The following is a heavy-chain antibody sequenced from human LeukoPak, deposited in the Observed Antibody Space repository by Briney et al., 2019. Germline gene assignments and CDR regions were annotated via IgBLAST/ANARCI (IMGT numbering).Heavy chain of an antibody. J-gene: IGHJ4*02. CDR2: INYSGST. Sequence: SETLSLTCAVYGGSFSVYYWSWIRQPPGKGLEWIGEINYSGSTNYNPSLKRRVTISVDTSKNQLSLRLSSVTAADTAVYCCARRGGLGESIGGYFDYWGEGTLVTAS. V-gene: IGHV4-34*01. D-gene: IGHD3-10*01. CDR1: GGSFSVYY. CDR3: ARRGGLGESIGGYFDY.